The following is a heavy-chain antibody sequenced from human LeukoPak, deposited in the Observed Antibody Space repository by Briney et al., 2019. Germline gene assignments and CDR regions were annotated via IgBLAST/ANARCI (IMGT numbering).Heavy chain of an antibody. CDR3: ARPNYCSGLHGAFDI. J-gene: IGHJ3*02. V-gene: IGHV4-59*08. CDR1: GGSISSYY. D-gene: IGHD3-10*01. Sequence: SETLSLTCTVSGGSISSYYWSWIRQPPGEGLEWIGYIYYSGSTNYNPSLKSRVTISVDTSKNQFSLKLSSVTAADTAVYYCARPNYCSGLHGAFDIWGQGTMVTVSS. CDR2: IYYSGST.